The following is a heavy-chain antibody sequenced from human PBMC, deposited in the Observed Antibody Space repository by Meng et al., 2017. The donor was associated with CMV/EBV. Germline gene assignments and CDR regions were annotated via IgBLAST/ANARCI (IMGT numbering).Heavy chain of an antibody. J-gene: IGHJ6*02. V-gene: IGHV1-18*01. D-gene: IGHD3-10*01. CDR3: ASSARGHCYYYGMDV. CDR2: ISAYNGNT. CDR1: GYTFTSYG. Sequence: ASVKVSCKASGYTFTSYGISWVRQAPGQGLEWMGWISAYNGNTNYAQKLQGRVTMTTDTSTSTAYMELRSLRSDDTAVYYCASSARGHCYYYGMDVWGQGTTVTVSS.